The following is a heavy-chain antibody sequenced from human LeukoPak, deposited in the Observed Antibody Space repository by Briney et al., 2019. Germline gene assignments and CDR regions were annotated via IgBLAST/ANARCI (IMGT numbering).Heavy chain of an antibody. CDR3: ARDLHWGASDY. D-gene: IGHD1-26*01. V-gene: IGHV3-74*01. CDR2: INKDGSNT. CDR1: GFTFSSHW. J-gene: IGHJ4*02. Sequence: PGGSLRLSCAASGFTFSSHWMHWVRQVPGKGLVWVSRINKDGSNTFYAESVKGRFTISRDNAKNTLYLQMNSLGVEDTAVYYCARDLHWGASDYGGQGTLVTVSS.